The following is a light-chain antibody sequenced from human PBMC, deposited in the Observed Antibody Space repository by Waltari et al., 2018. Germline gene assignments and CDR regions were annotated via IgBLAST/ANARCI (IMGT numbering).Light chain of an antibody. CDR1: SSDVGNYQH. Sequence: QSALTQPRSVSGSPGQSITISCTGTSSDVGNYQHVSWYHQNPCQAPKLMIYDVTLRPSGVPDRFAGSKSDNTAALTISGLQAEDEGDYDCCSYAGAYTWVFGGGTKLTVL. CDR2: DVT. V-gene: IGLV2-11*01. CDR3: CSYAGAYTWV. J-gene: IGLJ3*02.